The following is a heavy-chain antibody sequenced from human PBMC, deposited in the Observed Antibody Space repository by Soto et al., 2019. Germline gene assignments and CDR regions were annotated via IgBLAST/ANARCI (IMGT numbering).Heavy chain of an antibody. CDR2: ISSSSSYI. Sequence: GSLRLSCAPSRLFSSSYSMNCVRQAPGKGLEWVSSISSSSSYIYYADSVKGRFTISRDNAKNSLYLQMNSLRAEDTAVYYCATGSGSPVAFDIWGQGTMVTVSS. CDR1: RLFSSSYS. CDR3: ATGSGSPVAFDI. V-gene: IGHV3-21*01. J-gene: IGHJ3*02. D-gene: IGHD1-26*01.